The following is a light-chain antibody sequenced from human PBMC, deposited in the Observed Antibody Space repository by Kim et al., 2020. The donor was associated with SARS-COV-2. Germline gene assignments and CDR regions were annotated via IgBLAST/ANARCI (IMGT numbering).Light chain of an antibody. CDR3: QSYDRLIQV. V-gene: IGLV6-57*03. Sequence: GKNVTNSCTRSGGSIATNIGKGDKQRPGRGPTTMIYEKNQRPTGVPDRFSSSIDSSSNSASLTSSGLETEDEADYYGQSYDRLIQVFGGGTQLTVL. CDR1: GGSIATNI. J-gene: IGLJ3*02. CDR2: EKN.